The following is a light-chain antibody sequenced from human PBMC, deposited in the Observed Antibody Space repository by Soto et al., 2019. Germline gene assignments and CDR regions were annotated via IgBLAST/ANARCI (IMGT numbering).Light chain of an antibody. Sequence: DIQMTQSPSALSASVGDRVTITCRASQSISTYLEWFQQKPGKAPKLLIYGASTLQSGVPSRFSGSGSGTEFTLTISSLQPEDFATYYCQQLDIYPHTFGQGTKVDIK. CDR2: GAS. CDR3: QQLDIYPHT. J-gene: IGKJ1*01. V-gene: IGKV1-9*01. CDR1: QSISTY.